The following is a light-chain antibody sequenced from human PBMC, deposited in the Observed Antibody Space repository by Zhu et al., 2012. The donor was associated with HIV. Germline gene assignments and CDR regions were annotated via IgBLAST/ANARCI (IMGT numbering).Light chain of an antibody. CDR1: QSIGNY. J-gene: IGKJ4*01. V-gene: IGKV3-11*01. Sequence: IVLTQSPATLSLSPGERATLSCRASQSIGNYLAWYQQKPGQAPRLLIYDASIRATGISARFSGSGSGTDFTLTISSLESEDFAVYYCQQRNSNWFTFGGGTKGGDQT. CDR3: QQRNSNWFT. CDR2: DAS.